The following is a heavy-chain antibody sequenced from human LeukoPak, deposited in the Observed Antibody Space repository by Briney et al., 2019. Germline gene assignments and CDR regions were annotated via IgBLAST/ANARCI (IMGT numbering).Heavy chain of an antibody. Sequence: GASVKVSCKASGYTFTSYDINWVRQALGQGLEWMGWINPNSGGTNYAQKFQGRVTMTRDTSISTAYMELSRLRSDDTAVYYCAREATTGFDYWGQGTLVTVSS. D-gene: IGHD4-17*01. CDR2: INPNSGGT. CDR3: AREATTGFDY. CDR1: GYTFTSYD. J-gene: IGHJ4*02. V-gene: IGHV1-2*02.